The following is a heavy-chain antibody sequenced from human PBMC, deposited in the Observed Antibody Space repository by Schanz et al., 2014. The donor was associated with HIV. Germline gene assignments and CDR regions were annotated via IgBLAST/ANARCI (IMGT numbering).Heavy chain of an antibody. CDR3: ARGRRGAVAGSSDY. Sequence: EEQLVESGGGLVQPGGSLRLSCAASGFTLSSYWMSWVRQAPGKGLEWVANIKQDGSEKYYVDSVKGRFTISRDNTENSLYLQMNSLRAEYTAVYYCARGRRGAVAGSSDYWGQGTLVTVSS. CDR1: GFTLSSYW. J-gene: IGHJ4*02. D-gene: IGHD6-19*01. CDR2: IKQDGSEK. V-gene: IGHV3-7*01.